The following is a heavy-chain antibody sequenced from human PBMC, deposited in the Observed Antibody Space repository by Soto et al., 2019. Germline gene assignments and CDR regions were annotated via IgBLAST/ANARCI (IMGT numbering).Heavy chain of an antibody. CDR1: GGSISSSNW. Sequence: SETLSLTCAVSGGSISSSNWWSWVRQPPGKGLEWIGEIYHSGSTNYNPSLKSRVTISVDKSKDQFSLKLSSVTAADTAVYYCARVRVLRYFDWLWPYYYYYGMDVWGQGTTVTVSS. D-gene: IGHD3-9*01. J-gene: IGHJ6*02. CDR2: IYHSGST. CDR3: ARVRVLRYFDWLWPYYYYYGMDV. V-gene: IGHV4-4*02.